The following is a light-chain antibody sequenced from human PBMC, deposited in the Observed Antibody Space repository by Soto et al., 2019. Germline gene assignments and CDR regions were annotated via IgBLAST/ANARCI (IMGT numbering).Light chain of an antibody. CDR1: RGISSY. V-gene: IGKV1-9*01. J-gene: IGKJ5*01. CDR3: QQLNSYPQT. Sequence: IQLTQSPSSLXASXXXXXTITCQASRGISSYLAWYQQKPGKAPKLLVYSASTLQSGVPSRFSGSGSGPDFTLTISSLQPEDSATYFCQQLNSYPQTFGQGTRLEIK. CDR2: SAS.